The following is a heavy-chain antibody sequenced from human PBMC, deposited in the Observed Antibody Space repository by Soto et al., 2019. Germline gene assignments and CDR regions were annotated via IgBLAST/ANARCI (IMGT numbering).Heavy chain of an antibody. V-gene: IGHV1-3*01. J-gene: IGHJ4*02. CDR3: ARGLNGYLHYFDY. CDR2: MNAGNGNT. D-gene: IGHD5-18*01. CDR1: GYTFTSYD. Sequence: ASVKVSCKASGYTFTSYDINWVRQATGQGLEWMGWMNAGNGNTKYSQKFQGRVTITRDTSASTAYMELSSLRSEDTAVYYCARGLNGYLHYFDYWGQGTPVTVSS.